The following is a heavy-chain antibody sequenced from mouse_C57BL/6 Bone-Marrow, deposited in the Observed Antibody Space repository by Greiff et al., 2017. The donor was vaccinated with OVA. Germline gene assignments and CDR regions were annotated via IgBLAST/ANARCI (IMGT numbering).Heavy chain of an antibody. V-gene: IGHV1-39*01. J-gene: IGHJ2*01. CDR3: AGITTVVDSYYFDY. CDR2: INPNYGTT. CDR1: GYSFTDYN. Sequence: EVKLQESGPELVKPGASVKISCKASGYSFTDYNMNWVKQSNGKSLEWIGVINPNYGTTSYNQKFKGKATLTVDQSSSTSYMQLNSLTSEDSAVYYCAGITTVVDSYYFDYWGQGTTLTVSS. D-gene: IGHD1-1*01.